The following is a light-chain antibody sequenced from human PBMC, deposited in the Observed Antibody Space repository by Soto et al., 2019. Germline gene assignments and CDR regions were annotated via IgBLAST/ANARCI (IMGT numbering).Light chain of an antibody. CDR1: QDIRTD. CDR2: AAS. CDR3: LQDYNYPWT. Sequence: AIQMTQSPSSLSESVGDRVTITCRASQDIRTDLGWYQQKPGKAPKLLIYAASSLQSGVPSRFSGSGSGTDFTLTISSLQPEDFATYYCLQDYNYPWTFGQGTKVEIK. J-gene: IGKJ1*01. V-gene: IGKV1-6*02.